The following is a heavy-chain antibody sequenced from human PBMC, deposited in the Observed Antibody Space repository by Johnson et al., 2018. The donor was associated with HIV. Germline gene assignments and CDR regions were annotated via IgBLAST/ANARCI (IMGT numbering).Heavy chain of an antibody. D-gene: IGHD2-8*02. Sequence: VHWVESGGGLVQPGGSPRLSCAASGFTVSSNYMSWVRQAPGKGLEWVSVIYSGGSTYYADSVKGRVTISRDNSKNTLYLQMNSLRAEDTAVYYCARDNEDIVLVGAFDIWGQGTMVTVSS. J-gene: IGHJ3*02. CDR1: GFTVSSNY. CDR2: IYSGGST. V-gene: IGHV3-66*02. CDR3: ARDNEDIVLVGAFDI.